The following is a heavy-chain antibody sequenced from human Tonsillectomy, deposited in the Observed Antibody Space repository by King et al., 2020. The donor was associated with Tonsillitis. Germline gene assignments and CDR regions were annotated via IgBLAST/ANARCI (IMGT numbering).Heavy chain of an antibody. V-gene: IGHV3-7*03. J-gene: IGHJ4*02. CDR2: VNPAGSQK. Sequence: VQLVESGGDLVQSGGSLTLSCGVSGLTFGNYWMTWVRQAPGKGLEWVATVNPAGSQKYYMGSLKGRFTISRDNAEKSVYLQMNSLRAADTAVYYCATGPWELDYWGQGARVTVSS. CDR3: ATGPWELDY. D-gene: IGHD1-26*01. CDR1: GLTFGNYW.